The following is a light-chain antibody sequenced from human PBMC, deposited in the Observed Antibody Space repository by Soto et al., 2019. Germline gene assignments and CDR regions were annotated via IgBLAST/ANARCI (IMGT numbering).Light chain of an antibody. J-gene: IGLJ2*01. Sequence: QSALIQPASVSGSPGQSITISCTGTTSDVGGYNHVSWFQQHPGKVPKLMIYDVNNRPSGVSNRFSGSKSGNTASLTISGLQAEDEADYYCSSDTNTNTLVFGGGTKLTVL. V-gene: IGLV2-14*01. CDR2: DVN. CDR3: SSDTNTNTLV. CDR1: TSDVGGYNH.